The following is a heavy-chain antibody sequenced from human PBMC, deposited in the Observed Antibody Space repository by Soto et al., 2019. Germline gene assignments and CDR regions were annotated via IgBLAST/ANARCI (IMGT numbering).Heavy chain of an antibody. Sequence: QVQLQESGPGLVKPSQTLSLTCTVSGGSISSGGYYWTWIRQHPGKGLEWIGYNYYSGITYYNPPLKSRVTISLATSKNQFSLRLSSVTAADTAVYYCARGSSIAGLYYGMDVWGQGTTVTVSS. D-gene: IGHD6-6*01. CDR3: ARGSSIAGLYYGMDV. CDR2: NYYSGIT. J-gene: IGHJ6*02. CDR1: GGSISSGGYY. V-gene: IGHV4-31*03.